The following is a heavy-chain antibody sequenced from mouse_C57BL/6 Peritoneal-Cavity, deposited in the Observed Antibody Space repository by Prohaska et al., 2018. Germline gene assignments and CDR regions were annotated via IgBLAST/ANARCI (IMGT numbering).Heavy chain of an antibody. Sequence: QVQLQQSGPELVKPGASVKISCKASGYSFTSYYIHWVKHRPGQGLEWIGWIYPGSGNTKYNEKFKGKATLTADTSSSTAYMQLSSLTSEDSAVYYCARGLGHYAMDYWGQGTSVTVSS. CDR3: ARGLGHYAMDY. CDR1: GYSFTSYY. J-gene: IGHJ4*01. V-gene: IGHV1-66*01. CDR2: IYPGSGNT. D-gene: IGHD4-1*01.